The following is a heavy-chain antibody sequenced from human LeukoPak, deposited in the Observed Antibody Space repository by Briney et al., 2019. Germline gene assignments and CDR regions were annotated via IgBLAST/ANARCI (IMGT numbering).Heavy chain of an antibody. CDR3: ARDLYRSGSHSFDY. V-gene: IGHV3-74*01. CDR2: INSDGRNT. J-gene: IGHJ4*02. D-gene: IGHD2-15*01. CDR1: GFTFSNYW. Sequence: GGSLRLSCAASGFTFSNYWIHWVRQAPGKGLVWVSCINSDGRNTIYADSVKGGFTISRDNAENTLHLQMNSLRAEDTAVYYCARDLYRSGSHSFDYWGQGTLVTVSS.